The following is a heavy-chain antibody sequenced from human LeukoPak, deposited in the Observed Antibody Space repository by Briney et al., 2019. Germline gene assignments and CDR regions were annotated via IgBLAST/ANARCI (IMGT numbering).Heavy chain of an antibody. J-gene: IGHJ4*02. CDR3: ATVSSQFTFDF. CDR1: GFTSSRYG. Sequence: GGSLRLSCAASGFTSSRYGMTWVRQAPGKGLEWLSSISGRGDKTYYADSVKGRFTVSRDNSKNTLYLQVNSLRAEDTAVYYCATVSSQFTFDFWGQGALVTVSS. V-gene: IGHV3-23*01. CDR2: ISGRGDKT.